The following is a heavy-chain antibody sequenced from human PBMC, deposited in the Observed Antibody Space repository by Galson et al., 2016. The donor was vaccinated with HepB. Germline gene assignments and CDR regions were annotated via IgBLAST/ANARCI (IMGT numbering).Heavy chain of an antibody. CDR3: AAADASFDY. CDR1: GGSISSSNW. CDR2: IYHTGNT. D-gene: IGHD2-15*01. V-gene: IGHV4-4*02. J-gene: IGHJ4*02. Sequence: SETLSLTCVVTGGSISSSNWWSWVRQPPGKGLEWIGEIYHTGNTNRNPSLQSRATMSVDKSKNQFSLKLTSVTAADTAMYFCAAADASFDYWGQGTLVIVSS.